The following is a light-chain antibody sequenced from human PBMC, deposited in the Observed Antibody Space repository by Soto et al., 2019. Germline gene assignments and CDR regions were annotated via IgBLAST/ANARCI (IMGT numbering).Light chain of an antibody. CDR3: QQYGSSPWT. V-gene: IGKV3-20*01. CDR1: QNIRSNY. Sequence: EIVSTTSPCTLSLSPGQRGPLSCRASQNIRSNYVAWFQQKPGQAPRLLIYGASSRATGIPDRFSGSGSGTDFTLTISRLEPEDFTVYCCQQYGSSPWTFGEGTKVDVK. J-gene: IGKJ1*01. CDR2: GAS.